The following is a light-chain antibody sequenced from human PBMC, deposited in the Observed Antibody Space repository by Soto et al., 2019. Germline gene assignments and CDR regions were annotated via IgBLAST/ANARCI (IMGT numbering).Light chain of an antibody. J-gene: IGKJ1*01. CDR2: GAS. V-gene: IGKV3-20*01. Sequence: EFVLTQSPASLSLSPGERATLSCRASQSVSSNLAWYQQTPGQAPRLLIYGASTRATGIPARFSGSGSGTDFTLTISRLEPEDFAVYYCQQYGSSPWTFGQGTKVDIK. CDR3: QQYGSSPWT. CDR1: QSVSSN.